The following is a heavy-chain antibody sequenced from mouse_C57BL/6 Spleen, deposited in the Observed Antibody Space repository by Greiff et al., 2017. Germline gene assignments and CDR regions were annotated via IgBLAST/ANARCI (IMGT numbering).Heavy chain of an antibody. V-gene: IGHV14-3*01. CDR1: GFNIKNTY. Sequence: VQLQQSVAELVRPGASVKLSCTASGFNIKNTYMHWVKQRPEQGLEWIGRIDPANGNTKYAPKFKGKATITADTSSNTAYLQLSSLTSEDTAIYYCASSPYYGSRVGYYFDYWGQGTTLTVSS. J-gene: IGHJ2*01. D-gene: IGHD1-1*01. CDR3: ASSPYYGSRVGYYFDY. CDR2: IDPANGNT.